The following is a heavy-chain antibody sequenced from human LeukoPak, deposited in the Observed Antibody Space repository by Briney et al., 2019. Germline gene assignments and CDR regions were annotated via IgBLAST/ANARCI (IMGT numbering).Heavy chain of an antibody. CDR3: ATQGVLDAFDI. Sequence: GGSLRLACAASGFTFRDAWMIWVRQAPGKGLEWVGRIKSRADGGTPDYAAPVTGRFTISRDDSNGTLFLQMNSLTTEDTAVYYCATQGVLDAFDIWGQGTMVIVSS. J-gene: IGHJ3*02. D-gene: IGHD3-10*01. CDR1: GFTFRDAW. V-gene: IGHV3-15*01. CDR2: IKSRADGGTP.